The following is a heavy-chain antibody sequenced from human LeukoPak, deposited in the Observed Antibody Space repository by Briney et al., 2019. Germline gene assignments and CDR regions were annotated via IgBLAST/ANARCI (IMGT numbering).Heavy chain of an antibody. CDR3: ARDPSYYYGMDV. V-gene: IGHV3-33*01. CDR1: GFTFSSYG. CDR2: IWYDGSNK. Sequence: GGSLRLSCAASGFTFSSYGMHWVRQAPGKGLEWVAVIWYDGSNKYYADSVKGRFTISRDNSKNTLYLQMNSLRAEDTAVYYCARDPSYYYGMDVWGQGTTVTVSS. J-gene: IGHJ6*02.